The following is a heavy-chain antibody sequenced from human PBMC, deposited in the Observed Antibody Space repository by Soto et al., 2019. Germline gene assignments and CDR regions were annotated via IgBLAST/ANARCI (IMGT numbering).Heavy chain of an antibody. V-gene: IGHV4-34*01. D-gene: IGHD6-13*01. J-gene: IGHJ5*02. CDR1: GGSFSGYY. Sequence: QVQLQQWGAGLLKPSETLSLTCAVYGGSFSGYYWSWIRQPPGKGLEWIGEINHSGSTNYNPSLKSRVTISVXXSXNXXSLKLSSVTAADTAVYYCARRKLFIAAAVHNWFDPWGQGTLVTVSS. CDR2: INHSGST. CDR3: ARRKLFIAAAVHNWFDP.